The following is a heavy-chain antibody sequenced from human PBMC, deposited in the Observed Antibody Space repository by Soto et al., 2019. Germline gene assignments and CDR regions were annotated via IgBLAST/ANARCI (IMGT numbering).Heavy chain of an antibody. D-gene: IGHD3-10*01. CDR2: IWADGSRQ. CDR3: VVGTAYWGLSDY. CDR1: GFAFSTYG. Sequence: QVQLVESGGGVIQPGKSLRLSCSASGFAFSTYGMHWVRQAPGKGLEWVAVIWADGSRQFYGDSVKGRFTISRDNSKNTLYLQMNSLRVDDTAVYYCVVGTAYWGLSDYWGQGTLVTVSS. V-gene: IGHV3-33*08. J-gene: IGHJ4*02.